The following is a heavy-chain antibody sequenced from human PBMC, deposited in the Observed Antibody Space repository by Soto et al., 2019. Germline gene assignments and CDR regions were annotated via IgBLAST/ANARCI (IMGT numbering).Heavy chain of an antibody. CDR3: ARTAAAGKYYNGMDV. D-gene: IGHD6-13*01. Sequence: ASVKVSCKASGYTVTIYGISWVRQVPGQGLEWMGWISAYNGNTNYAQKLQGQVTISADKSIGTAYLQWSSLKASDTAMYYCARTAAAGKYYNGMDVWGQGTTVTVSS. CDR2: ISAYNGNT. V-gene: IGHV1-18*01. J-gene: IGHJ6*02. CDR1: GYTVTIYG.